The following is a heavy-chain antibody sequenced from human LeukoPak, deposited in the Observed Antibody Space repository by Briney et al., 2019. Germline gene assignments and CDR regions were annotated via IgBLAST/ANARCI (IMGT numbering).Heavy chain of an antibody. Sequence: TSETLSLTCTVSGGSISSSSYYWGWIRQPPGKGLEWIGSIYYSGSTYYNPSLKSRVTISVDTSKNQFSLKLSSVTAADTAVYYCARGGSYLLGFDYWGQGTLVTVSS. CDR2: IYYSGST. J-gene: IGHJ4*02. V-gene: IGHV4-39*01. CDR1: GGSISSSSYY. D-gene: IGHD1-26*01. CDR3: ARGGSYLLGFDY.